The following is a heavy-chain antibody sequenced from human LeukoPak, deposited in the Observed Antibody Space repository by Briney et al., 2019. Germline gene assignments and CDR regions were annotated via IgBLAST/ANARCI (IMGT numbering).Heavy chain of an antibody. CDR1: GYTFISYF. V-gene: IGHV1-46*01. Sequence: ASVKVSCKASGYTFISYFMNWVRQAPGQGLEWMGIINPSGGSTSYAQKFQGRVTMTRDTSTSTVYMELSSLRSEDTAVYYCARESREGSGSDNTQDYGMDVWGQGTTVTVSS. D-gene: IGHD6-19*01. J-gene: IGHJ6*02. CDR3: ARESREGSGSDNTQDYGMDV. CDR2: INPSGGST.